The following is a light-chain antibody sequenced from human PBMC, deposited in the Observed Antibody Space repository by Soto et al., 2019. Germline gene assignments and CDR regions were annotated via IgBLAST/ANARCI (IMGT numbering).Light chain of an antibody. CDR1: ESVTSTY. CDR2: GTS. V-gene: IGKV3-20*01. Sequence: ENVLTQSPGTLSLSPGERATLSCRATESVTSTYISWYQKKPGQTPRLLIFGTSIRAAGIPDRFSGSGSGIDFTLTISRLEPEDFAVYYCQQCDSSPLWTFGQGTKLEIK. J-gene: IGKJ2*02. CDR3: QQCDSSPLWT.